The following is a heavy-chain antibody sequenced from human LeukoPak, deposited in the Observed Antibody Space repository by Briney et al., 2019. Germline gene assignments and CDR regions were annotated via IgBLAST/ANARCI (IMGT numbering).Heavy chain of an antibody. V-gene: IGHV3-23*01. CDR1: GFTFSSYA. CDR2: ISGSGGST. D-gene: IGHD3-9*01. Sequence: LSGGSLRLSCAASGFTFSSYAMSWVRQAPGKGLEWVSAISGSGGSTYYADSVKGRFTISRDNSKNTLYPQMNSLRAGDTAVYYCAKDGAHYDILTGYSDWFDPWGQGTLVTVSA. CDR3: AKDGAHYDILTGYSDWFDP. J-gene: IGHJ5*02.